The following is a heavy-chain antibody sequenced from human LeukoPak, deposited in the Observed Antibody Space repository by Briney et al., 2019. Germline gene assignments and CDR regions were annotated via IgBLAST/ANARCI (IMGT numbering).Heavy chain of an antibody. Sequence: GGSLRLSCAASGFTFDDYAMHWVRQAPGKGLEWVSGISWKSGSIGYGESVKGRFTISRDNAKNSLYLQMNSLRAEDMALYYCAKGDCSSTSCSLDYWGQGTLVTVSS. CDR2: ISWKSGSI. CDR1: GFTFDDYA. D-gene: IGHD2-2*01. CDR3: AKGDCSSTSCSLDY. V-gene: IGHV3-9*03. J-gene: IGHJ4*02.